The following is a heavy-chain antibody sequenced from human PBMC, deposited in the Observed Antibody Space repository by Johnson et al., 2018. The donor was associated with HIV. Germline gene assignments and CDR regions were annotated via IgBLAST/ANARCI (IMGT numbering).Heavy chain of an antibody. D-gene: IGHD6-13*01. CDR3: ARGAAGAFDI. Sequence: QVQLVESGGGVVQPGRSLRLSCAASGFTFSSYGMHWVRQAPGKGLEWVAVIWYDGSNKYYADSVKGLFTISRDNSKNTLYLQMNSLRAEDTAVYYCARGAAGAFDIWGQGTMVTVSS. J-gene: IGHJ3*02. V-gene: IGHV3-33*01. CDR2: IWYDGSNK. CDR1: GFTFSSYG.